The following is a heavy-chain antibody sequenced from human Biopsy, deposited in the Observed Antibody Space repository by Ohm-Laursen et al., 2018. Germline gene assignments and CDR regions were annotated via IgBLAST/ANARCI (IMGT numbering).Heavy chain of an antibody. CDR2: IYYSGST. J-gene: IGHJ6*02. CDR3: ARATNSTGWPYYYFYGMDV. V-gene: IGHV4-59*01. D-gene: IGHD2/OR15-2a*01. CDR1: GGSISSDY. Sequence: GTLSLTCTVSGGSISSDYWSWIWQTPGKGLEWFGDIYYSGSTNYNPSLKSRVTISVDTSKNQFSLRLNSVTAADTAVYYCARATNSTGWPYYYFYGMDVWGQGTTVTVSS.